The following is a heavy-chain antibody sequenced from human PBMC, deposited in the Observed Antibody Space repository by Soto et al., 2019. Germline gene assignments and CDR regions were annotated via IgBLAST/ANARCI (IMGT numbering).Heavy chain of an antibody. Sequence: GGSLRLSCAASGFSFSSYLMNWVRQAPGKGLEWVANIKQDGSQKYYVDSVKGRFTISRDNAKNSLYLQMNSLRAEDTAIYYCAGSNYDFWSGGSLDIWGQGTMVTVSS. J-gene: IGHJ3*02. D-gene: IGHD3-3*01. V-gene: IGHV3-7*03. CDR3: AGSNYDFWSGGSLDI. CDR2: IKQDGSQK. CDR1: GFSFSSYL.